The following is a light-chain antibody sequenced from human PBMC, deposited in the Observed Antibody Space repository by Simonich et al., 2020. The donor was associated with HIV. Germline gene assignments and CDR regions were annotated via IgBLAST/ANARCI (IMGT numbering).Light chain of an antibody. V-gene: IGKV3-11*01. CDR3: QQRSHWPT. CDR1: QSVTSY. J-gene: IGKJ1*01. CDR2: DAS. Sequence: EIVFTQSPATLSLSPWERATLSCRASQSVTSYLAWYQHKPGQAPRLLIYDASNRATGIPARFSGSGSGTDFTLTISSLEPEDFAIYYCQQRSHWPTFGQGTKVEIK.